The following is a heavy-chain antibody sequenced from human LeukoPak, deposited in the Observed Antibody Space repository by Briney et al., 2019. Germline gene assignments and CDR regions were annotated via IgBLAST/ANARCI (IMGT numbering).Heavy chain of an antibody. D-gene: IGHD6-13*01. CDR3: ARIPGYSSSWFDY. CDR2: IDWDDDK. Sequence: ESGPTLVNPPQTLTLTCTFSGFSLSPSGMCVSWIRQPPGKALEWLALIDWDDDKYYRTSLRTRLTISKDTSKNQVVLTMTNMDPVDTATYYCARIPGYSSSWFDYWGQGTLVTVSS. CDR1: GFSLSPSGMC. J-gene: IGHJ4*02. V-gene: IGHV2-70*01.